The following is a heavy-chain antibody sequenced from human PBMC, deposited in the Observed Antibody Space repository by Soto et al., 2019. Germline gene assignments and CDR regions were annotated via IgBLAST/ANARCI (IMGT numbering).Heavy chain of an antibody. CDR1: GYTFTGYY. D-gene: IGHD3-22*01. CDR2: INPNSGGT. V-gene: IGHV1-2*02. Sequence: ASVKVSCKASGYTFTGYYMHWVRQAPGQGLEWMGWINPNSGGTNYAQKFQGRVTMTRDTSISTAYMELSRLRSDDTAVYYCASRTVLYDSSAYYQFDPWGQGTLVTVSS. J-gene: IGHJ5*02. CDR3: ASRTVLYDSSAYYQFDP.